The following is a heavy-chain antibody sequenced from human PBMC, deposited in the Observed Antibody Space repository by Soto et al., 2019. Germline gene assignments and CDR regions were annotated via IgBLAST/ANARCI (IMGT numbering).Heavy chain of an antibody. J-gene: IGHJ4*02. Sequence: QVQLVQSGAEMKKPGASVKLSCKTSGINYNTYAIHWVRQAPGQGLEWMGWINAGNGDTRYSQNFQGRVTLTRDTSARTVYMDLDGLKSEDTGVYYCARAIRGYVTWAQGPLFPVSS. CDR1: GINYNTYA. CDR2: INAGNGDT. V-gene: IGHV1-3*01. D-gene: IGHD6-25*01. CDR3: ARAIRGYVT.